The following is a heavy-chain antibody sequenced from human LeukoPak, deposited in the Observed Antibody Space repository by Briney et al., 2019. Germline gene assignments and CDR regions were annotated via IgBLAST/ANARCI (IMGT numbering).Heavy chain of an antibody. CDR3: ARGPYYYDSSGYYFGY. CDR1: GGSISSYY. Sequence: PSETLSLTCTVSGGSISSYYWSWIRQAPGKGLEWIGYIYYSGSTYYNPSLQSRVTISVDTSKNQFSLKLNSVTAADTAVYYCARGPYYYDSSGYYFGYWGQGTLVTVSS. D-gene: IGHD3-22*01. V-gene: IGHV4-59*12. J-gene: IGHJ4*02. CDR2: IYYSGST.